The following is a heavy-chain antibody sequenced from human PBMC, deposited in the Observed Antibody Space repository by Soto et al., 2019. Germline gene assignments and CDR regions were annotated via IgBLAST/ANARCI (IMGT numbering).Heavy chain of an antibody. D-gene: IGHD3-22*01. CDR3: ARVYYDSSGYYRYYYYYGMDV. V-gene: IGHV3-7*01. Sequence: GGSLRLSCAASGFTFSSYWMSWVRQAPGKGLEWVANIKQDGSEKYYVDSVKGRFTISRDNAKNSLYLQMNSLRAEGTAVYYCARVYYDSSGYYRYYYYYGMDVWGQGTTVTVSS. CDR1: GFTFSSYW. J-gene: IGHJ6*02. CDR2: IKQDGSEK.